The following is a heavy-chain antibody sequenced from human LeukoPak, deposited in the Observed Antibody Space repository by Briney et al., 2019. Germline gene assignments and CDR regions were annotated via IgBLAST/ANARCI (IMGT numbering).Heavy chain of an antibody. CDR2: IHYLGIT. D-gene: IGHD2-21*01. Sequence: KASETLSLTCSVSGASLSTSSYFWGWIRQPPGKGLEWIANIHYLGITHYNPSLKSRVTISMDTSKNHFSLKLSSVTAADTAVYFCARDVVPDYWGQGTVVIASS. CDR3: ARDVVPDY. V-gene: IGHV4-39*02. CDR1: GASLSTSSYF. J-gene: IGHJ4*02.